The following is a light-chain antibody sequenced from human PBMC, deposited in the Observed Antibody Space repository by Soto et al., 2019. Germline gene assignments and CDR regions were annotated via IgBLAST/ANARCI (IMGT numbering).Light chain of an antibody. Sequence: PATESWAGRECTSLCSPASQTVTSSFLAWYQQKPGQAPRLLISGASNRATDFRDRLSGSGFWRDVTLVITIVGPEVCAAYYCQQYGNSPRPFGHGTKVDI. CDR2: GAS. V-gene: IGKV3-20*01. CDR3: QQYGNSPRP. CDR1: QTVTSSF. J-gene: IGKJ3*01.